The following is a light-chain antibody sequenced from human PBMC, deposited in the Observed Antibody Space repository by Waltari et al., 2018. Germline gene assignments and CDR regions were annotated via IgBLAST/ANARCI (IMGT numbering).Light chain of an antibody. Sequence: DIVLTQSPGTLSLFPGERATLSCRASQSVNNNYLAWYLPKPGQAPRLLIYGASSRAIGIPDRFSGSGSGTDFTLTISRLEPEDFAVFYCQQYGSPPLTFGGGTKVEIK. V-gene: IGKV3-20*01. CDR1: QSVNNNY. CDR3: QQYGSPPLT. J-gene: IGKJ4*01. CDR2: GAS.